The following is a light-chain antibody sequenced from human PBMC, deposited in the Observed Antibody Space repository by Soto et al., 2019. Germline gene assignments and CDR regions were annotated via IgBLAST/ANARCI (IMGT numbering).Light chain of an antibody. Sequence: QSAPTQPPSASGSPGQSATISCTGTGSDVGGYNYVSWYQQYPGKAPKLMIYEVSKRPSGVPDRFSGSKSGNTASLTVSGLQAEDEADYYCSSYAGSSTWVFGGGTKLTVL. V-gene: IGLV2-8*01. CDR2: EVS. CDR3: SSYAGSSTWV. J-gene: IGLJ2*01. CDR1: GSDVGGYNY.